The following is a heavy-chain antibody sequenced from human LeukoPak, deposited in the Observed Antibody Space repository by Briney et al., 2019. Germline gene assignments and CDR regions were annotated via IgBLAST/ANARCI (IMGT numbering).Heavy chain of an antibody. D-gene: IGHD3-10*01. CDR3: AKVMKGSERLTMVRGVIIKTAGLYYMDV. CDR1: GFTLSSYA. Sequence: PGGSLRLSCAASGFTLSSYAMSWVRQAPGKGLEWVSSISARGDSTNYADSVKGRFTISRDNSKNTVYLQMNSLRAEDTAVYYCAKVMKGSERLTMVRGVIIKTAGLYYMDVWGKGTTVTVSS. J-gene: IGHJ6*03. V-gene: IGHV3-23*01. CDR2: ISARGDST.